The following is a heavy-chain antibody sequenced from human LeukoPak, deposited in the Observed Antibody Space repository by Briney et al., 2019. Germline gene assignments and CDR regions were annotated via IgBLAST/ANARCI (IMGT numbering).Heavy chain of an antibody. CDR3: ARDGWNSLGWFDP. CDR1: GGSISSYY. V-gene: IGHV4-59*12. Sequence: SETLSLTCTVSGGSISSYYWSWIRQPPGKGLEWIGYTYYSGSTNYNPSLKSRVTISVDTSKNQFSLKLSSVTAADTAVYYCARDGWNSLGWFDPWGQGTLVTVSS. D-gene: IGHD1-1*01. J-gene: IGHJ5*02. CDR2: TYYSGST.